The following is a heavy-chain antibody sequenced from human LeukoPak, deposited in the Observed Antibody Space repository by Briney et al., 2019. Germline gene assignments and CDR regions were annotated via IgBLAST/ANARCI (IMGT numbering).Heavy chain of an antibody. CDR1: GFTFSTYW. CDR2: IKLDGSEK. CDR3: ARGNPIAGFGGLLRPY. J-gene: IGHJ4*02. D-gene: IGHD3-10*01. V-gene: IGHV3-7*01. Sequence: GGSLRLSCTASGFTFSTYWMSWVRQAPGKGLEWVANIKLDGSEKYYVDSVKGRFTISRDNAKNSLYLQMNSLRAEDTAVYYCARGNPIAGFGGLLRPYWGQGTLVTVSS.